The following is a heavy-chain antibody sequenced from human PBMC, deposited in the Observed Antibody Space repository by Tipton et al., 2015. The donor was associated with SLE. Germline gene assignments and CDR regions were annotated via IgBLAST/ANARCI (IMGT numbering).Heavy chain of an antibody. CDR3: IRYNNGWD. V-gene: IGHV3-23*01. Sequence: SLRLSCAASGFSFTKYAMTWVRQTPAKGLEWVSAISGSGSDTHYADPVKGRFTTSRDNSKNTVYLQMNSLRAEDTAVYYCIRYNNGWDWGQGTLVTVSS. CDR1: GFSFTKYA. J-gene: IGHJ4*02. D-gene: IGHD3-10*01. CDR2: ISGSGSDT.